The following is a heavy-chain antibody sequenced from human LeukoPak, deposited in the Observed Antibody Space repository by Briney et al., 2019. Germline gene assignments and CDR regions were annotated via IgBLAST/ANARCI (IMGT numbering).Heavy chain of an antibody. J-gene: IGHJ4*02. CDR1: GFRFSSYE. CDR3: ARADMATTYYFDY. V-gene: IGHV3-48*03. CDR2: ISSSGATI. Sequence: GGSLRLSCAASGFRFSSYEMNWVRQAPGKGLEWISYISSSGATIFYADSVKGRFTISRDSAKNSLFPQMNSLRAEDTAVYYCARADMATTYYFDYWGQGTPVTVSS. D-gene: IGHD5-24*01.